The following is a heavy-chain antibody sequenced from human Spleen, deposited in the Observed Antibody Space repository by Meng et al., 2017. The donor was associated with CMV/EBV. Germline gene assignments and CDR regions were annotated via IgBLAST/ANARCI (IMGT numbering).Heavy chain of an antibody. J-gene: IGHJ6*02. V-gene: IGHV3-30-3*01. CDR1: GFTFSSYA. Sequence: GGSLRLSCAASGFTFSSYAVHWVRQAPGKGLEWVAVISYDGSNKYYADSVKGRFTISRDNSKNTLYLQMNSLRDEDTAVYYCARDGGSQSILTGYYPYYYYYYGMDVWGQGTTVTVSS. D-gene: IGHD3-9*01. CDR3: ARDGGSQSILTGYYPYYYYYYGMDV. CDR2: ISYDGSNK.